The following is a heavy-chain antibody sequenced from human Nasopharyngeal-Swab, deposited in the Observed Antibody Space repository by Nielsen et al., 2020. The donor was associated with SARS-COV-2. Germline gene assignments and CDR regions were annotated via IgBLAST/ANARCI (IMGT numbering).Heavy chain of an antibody. CDR1: GLSVSSNY. Sequence: GESLKISCAASGLSVSSNYMSWVRQAPGRGLEWVSVIYSGGSTYYADSVKGRLTISRDNSKNTLYLQMNSLRAEDTAVYYCAREKYSGSYTYWGQGTLVTVSS. D-gene: IGHD1-26*01. V-gene: IGHV3-53*01. CDR2: IYSGGST. CDR3: AREKYSGSYTY. J-gene: IGHJ4*02.